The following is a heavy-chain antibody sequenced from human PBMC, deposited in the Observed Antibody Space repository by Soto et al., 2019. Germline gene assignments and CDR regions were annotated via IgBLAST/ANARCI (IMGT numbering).Heavy chain of an antibody. CDR1: GFTFSSYA. CDR2: ISGSGGST. CDR3: ANAIITMVRGNYFDY. Sequence: GGSLRLSCAASGFTFSSYAMSWVRQAPGKGLEWVSAISGSGGSTYYADSVKGRFTISRDNSKNTLYLQMNSLRAEDTAVYYCANAIITMVRGNYFDYWGQGTLVTVSS. V-gene: IGHV3-23*01. J-gene: IGHJ4*02. D-gene: IGHD3-10*01.